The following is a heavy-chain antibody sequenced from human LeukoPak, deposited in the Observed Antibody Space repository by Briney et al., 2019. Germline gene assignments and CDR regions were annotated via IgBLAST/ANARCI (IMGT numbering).Heavy chain of an antibody. V-gene: IGHV3-48*01. CDR1: GFTFNSYG. Sequence: GGSLRLSCAVSGFTFNSYGMNWVRQAPGKGLEWLSYITSSSNNTYYADSVRGRFIISRDNVKNSLYLQINGLRAEDTAVYYCAREASNSYYMDVWGKGTTVTVS. CDR2: ITSSSNNT. J-gene: IGHJ6*03. D-gene: IGHD5-24*01. CDR3: AREASNSYYMDV.